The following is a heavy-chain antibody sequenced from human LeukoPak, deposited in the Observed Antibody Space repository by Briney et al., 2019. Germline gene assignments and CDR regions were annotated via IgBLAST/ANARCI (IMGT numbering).Heavy chain of an antibody. J-gene: IGHJ6*03. CDR1: GYTFTGYY. Sequence: GASVTVSCKASGYTFTGYYMHWVRQAPGQGLEWMGWINPNSGGTNYAQRFQGRVTLTRDMSTSTVYMDLSGLRSEGTAVYYCARDRWGSSESFYYYYYMDVWGKGTTVTVSS. D-gene: IGHD6-6*01. V-gene: IGHV1-2*02. CDR3: ARDRWGSSESFYYYYYMDV. CDR2: INPNSGGT.